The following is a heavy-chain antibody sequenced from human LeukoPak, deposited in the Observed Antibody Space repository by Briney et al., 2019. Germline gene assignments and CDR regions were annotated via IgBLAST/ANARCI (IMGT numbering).Heavy chain of an antibody. CDR2: IIPILGIA. Sequence: GASVKVSCKASGGTFSNYAISWVRQAPGQGLEWMGRIIPILGIANYAQKFQGRVTITADKSTSTAYMELSSLRSEDTAVYYCARAGHWGSYYSDSSGYPDAFDMWGQGTLVTVSS. CDR1: GGTFSNYA. V-gene: IGHV1-69*04. D-gene: IGHD3-22*01. CDR3: ARAGHWGSYYSDSSGYPDAFDM. J-gene: IGHJ3*02.